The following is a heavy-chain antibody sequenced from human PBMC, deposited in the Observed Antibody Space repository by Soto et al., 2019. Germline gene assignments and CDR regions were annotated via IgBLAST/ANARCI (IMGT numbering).Heavy chain of an antibody. D-gene: IGHD6-19*01. CDR3: TTTSRSGWSS. CDR2: VKSQSAGGTT. Sequence: PGGSLRLSCAASGFTFTAAWMNWVRQAPGKGLEWVGRVKSQSAGGTTDYTAPVKGRFTISRDDSKNTLYLQMNSLKTEDTAVYYCTTTSRSGWSSWGQGALVTVSS. V-gene: IGHV3-15*07. CDR1: GFTFTAAW. J-gene: IGHJ4*02.